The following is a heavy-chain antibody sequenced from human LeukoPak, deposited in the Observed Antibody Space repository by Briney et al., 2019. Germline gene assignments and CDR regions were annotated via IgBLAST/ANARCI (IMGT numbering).Heavy chain of an antibody. Sequence: GGSLRLSCAASGFIFSSYSMSWVRQAPGKGLEWVSVITGSGGNTYYADSVKGRFTISKDNSKNTLYLQMNSLRAEDTAVYYCAKVNSNDFDYWGQGTLVTVSS. CDR2: ITGSGGNT. D-gene: IGHD1-7*01. J-gene: IGHJ4*02. CDR1: GFIFSSYS. CDR3: AKVNSNDFDY. V-gene: IGHV3-23*01.